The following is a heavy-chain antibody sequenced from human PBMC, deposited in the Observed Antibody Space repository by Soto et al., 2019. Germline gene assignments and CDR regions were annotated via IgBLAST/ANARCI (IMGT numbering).Heavy chain of an antibody. CDR1: GGTFSSYA. V-gene: IGHV1-69*01. D-gene: IGHD3-3*01. CDR2: IIPIFGTA. J-gene: IGHJ6*02. Sequence: QVQLVQSGAEVKKPGSSVKVSCKASGGTFSSYAISWVRQAPGQGLEWMGGIIPIFGTANYAQKFQGRVTITADESTSTDYMELSSLRSEDTAVYYCARGFTDYDFWSGYTLPDVWGQGTTVTVSS. CDR3: ARGFTDYDFWSGYTLPDV.